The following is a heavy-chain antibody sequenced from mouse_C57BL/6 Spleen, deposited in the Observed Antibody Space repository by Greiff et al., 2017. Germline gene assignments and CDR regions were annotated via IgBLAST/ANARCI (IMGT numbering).Heavy chain of an antibody. J-gene: IGHJ2*01. CDR3: ARYRSSYNYFDY. D-gene: IGHD1-1*01. CDR1: GFNIKDYY. V-gene: IGHV14-2*01. Sequence: VQLQQSGAELVKPGASVKLSCTASGFNIKDYYMPWVKQRTEQGLEWIGRIDPEDGETKYAPKFQGKATITADTSSNTAYLQLSSLTSEDTAVYYCARYRSSYNYFDYWGQGTTLTVSS. CDR2: IDPEDGET.